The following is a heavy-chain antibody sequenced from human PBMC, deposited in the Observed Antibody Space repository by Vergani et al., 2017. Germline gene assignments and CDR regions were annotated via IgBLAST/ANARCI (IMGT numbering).Heavy chain of an antibody. CDR2: ISGSGGST. D-gene: IGHD6-13*01. J-gene: IGHJ6*02. Sequence: EVQLLESGGGLVQPGGSLRLSCAASGFTFSSYAMSWVRQAPGKGLEWVSAISGSGGSTYYADSVKGRFTISRDKSKNTLYLQMNSLRSEDTAVYYCAXDSLTAAGPGYYYGMDVWGQGTTVTVSS. CDR3: AXDSLTAAGPGYYYGMDV. V-gene: IGHV3-23*01. CDR1: GFTFSSYA.